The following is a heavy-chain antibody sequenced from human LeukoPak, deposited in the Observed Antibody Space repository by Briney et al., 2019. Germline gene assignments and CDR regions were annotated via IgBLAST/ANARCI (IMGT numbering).Heavy chain of an antibody. CDR3: ARDGPPTATDY. J-gene: IGHJ4*02. V-gene: IGHV4-30-2*01. CDR2: IYHSGST. D-gene: IGHD5-24*01. CDR1: GGSISSGGYY. Sequence: SQTLSLTCTVSGGSISSGGYYWSWIRQPPGKGLEWIGYIYHSGSTYYNPSLKSRVTISVDRSKNQFSLKLSSVTAADTAVYYCARDGPPTATDYWGQGNLVTVSS.